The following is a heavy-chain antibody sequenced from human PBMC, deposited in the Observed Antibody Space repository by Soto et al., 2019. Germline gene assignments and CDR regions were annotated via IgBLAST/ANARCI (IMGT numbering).Heavy chain of an antibody. Sequence: PSETLSLTCAISGDSIGNFYWSWIRQPAGKGLESLGRLSASGRTNYSPSLQSRVTMSLDRSKNRFSLRLTSVSAADTAVYFCARGMGRYFDIWGRGXLVTVSS. CDR2: LSASGRT. D-gene: IGHD2-8*01. V-gene: IGHV4-4*07. CDR1: GDSIGNFY. CDR3: ARGMGRYFDI. J-gene: IGHJ2*01.